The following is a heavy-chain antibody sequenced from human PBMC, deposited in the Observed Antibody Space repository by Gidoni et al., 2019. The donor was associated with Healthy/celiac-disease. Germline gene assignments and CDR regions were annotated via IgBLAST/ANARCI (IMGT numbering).Heavy chain of an antibody. V-gene: IGHV3-30*03. J-gene: IGHJ6*02. Sequence: QVQLVESGGGVVQPGRSLRLSCAASGFTFSSYGMHWVRQAPGKGLEWVAVISYDGSNKYYADSVKGRFTISRDNSKNTLYLQMNSLRDEDTAVYYCARALDYYYGMDVWGQGTTVTVSS. CDR3: ARALDYYYGMDV. CDR1: GFTFSSYG. CDR2: ISYDGSNK.